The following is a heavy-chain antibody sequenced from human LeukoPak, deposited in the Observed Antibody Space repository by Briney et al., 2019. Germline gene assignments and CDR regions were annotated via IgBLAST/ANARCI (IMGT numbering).Heavy chain of an antibody. V-gene: IGHV1-2*02. CDR1: GYTFTGYY. Sequence: ASVKVSCKASGYTFTGYYMHWVRQASGQGLEWMGWINPNSGGTNYAQKFQGRVTMTRDTSISTAYMELSRLRSDDTAVYYCARGGLTMVRGVTTEMDVWGKGTTVTISS. D-gene: IGHD3-10*01. CDR2: INPNSGGT. CDR3: ARGGLTMVRGVTTEMDV. J-gene: IGHJ6*04.